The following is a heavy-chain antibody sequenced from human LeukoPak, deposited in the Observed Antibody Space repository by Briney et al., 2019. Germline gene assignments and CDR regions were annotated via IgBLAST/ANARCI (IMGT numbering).Heavy chain of an antibody. Sequence: PGESLRLSCAASGFTLSNAWMSWVRQAPGKGLEWVGRIKSQTDGGTTEYASAMKGRFTISRDDSKSTLFLQMNSLKTEDTAIYYCTTYTSGSSYYWGQGTLVTVSS. CDR1: GFTLSNAW. CDR2: IKSQTDGGTT. V-gene: IGHV3-15*01. CDR3: TTYTSGSSYY. D-gene: IGHD1-26*01. J-gene: IGHJ4*02.